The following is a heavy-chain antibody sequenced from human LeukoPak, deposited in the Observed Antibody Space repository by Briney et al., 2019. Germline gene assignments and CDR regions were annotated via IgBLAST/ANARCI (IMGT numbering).Heavy chain of an antibody. CDR1: GGSISSGSYY. V-gene: IGHV4-61*02. J-gene: IGHJ6*02. CDR3: ARDLSVNWGGDYYYGMDV. Sequence: SQTLSLTCTVSGGSISSGSYYWSWIRQPAGKGLEWIGRIYTSGSTNYNPSLKSRVTISVDTSKNQFSLKLSSVTAADTAVYYCARDLSVNWGGDYYYGMDVRGQGTTVTVSS. D-gene: IGHD7-27*01. CDR2: IYTSGST.